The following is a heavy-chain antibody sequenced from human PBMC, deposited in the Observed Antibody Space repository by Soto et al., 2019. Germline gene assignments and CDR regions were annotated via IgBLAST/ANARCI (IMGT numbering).Heavy chain of an antibody. Sequence: QVQLVQSGAEVKKPGSSVKVSCKASGGTFSSYAISWVRQAPGQGLEWMGGIIPIFGTANYAQKFQGRVTITADESTITAYMDLSSLSSEDTAVYYCARSYCGGDCDSGYFDYWGQGTLVTVSS. CDR1: GGTFSSYA. CDR3: ARSYCGGDCDSGYFDY. D-gene: IGHD2-21*02. CDR2: IIPIFGTA. V-gene: IGHV1-69*12. J-gene: IGHJ4*02.